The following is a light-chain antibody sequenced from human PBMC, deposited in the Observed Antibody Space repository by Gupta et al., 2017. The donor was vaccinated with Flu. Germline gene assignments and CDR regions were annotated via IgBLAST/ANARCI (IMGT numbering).Light chain of an antibody. CDR3: CSYAGSYTYWV. CDR1: STDVGLYNY. V-gene: IGLV2-11*03. J-gene: IGLJ3*02. CDR2: DVI. Sequence: VTTSCTGTSTDVGLYNYVSWYQQHPGKAPKLIIYDVIKRPSGVPDRFSGSKSGDTASLTISGLQAEDEADYYCCSYAGSYTYWVFGGGTTLTV.